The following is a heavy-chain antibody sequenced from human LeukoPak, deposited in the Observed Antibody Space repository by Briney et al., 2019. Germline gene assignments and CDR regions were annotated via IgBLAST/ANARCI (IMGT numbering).Heavy chain of an antibody. V-gene: IGHV4-39*07. CDR2: INHSGST. D-gene: IGHD3-10*01. CDR3: ARIGYYYGSGSYVDYFDY. J-gene: IGHJ4*02. CDR1: GGSISSSSYY. Sequence: SETLSLTCTVSGGSISSSSYYWSWIRQPPGKGLEWIGEINHSGSTNYNPSLKSRVTISVDTSKNQFSLKLSSVTAADTAVYYCARIGYYYGSGSYVDYFDYWGQGTLVTVSS.